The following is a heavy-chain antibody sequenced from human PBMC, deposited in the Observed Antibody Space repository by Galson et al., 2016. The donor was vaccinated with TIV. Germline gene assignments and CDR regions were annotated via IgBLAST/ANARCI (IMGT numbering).Heavy chain of an antibody. J-gene: IGHJ3*01. D-gene: IGHD3-22*01. Sequence: SLRLSCAASGFNVSDNYMSWVRQAPGKGLEWVSLLYGAGRTHYAESVKGRFTISRDNSKNTVFLQMNSLRAEDTAVYFCARDAGTYYHAFDVWGQGTMVTVSS. CDR1: GFNVSDNY. V-gene: IGHV3-53*01. CDR3: ARDAGTYYHAFDV. CDR2: LYGAGRT.